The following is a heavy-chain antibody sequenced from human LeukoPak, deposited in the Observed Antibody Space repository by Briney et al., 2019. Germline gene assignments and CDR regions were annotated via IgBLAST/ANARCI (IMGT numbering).Heavy chain of an antibody. J-gene: IGHJ4*02. CDR2: INPNSGGT. Sequence: GASVKVSCKASGYTFTGYYMHWVRQAPGQGLEWMGWINPNSGGTNYAQKLQGRVTMTTDTSTSTAYMELRSLRSLDTALYYCARLRSILWSLDFWGQGTLVTVSS. CDR3: ARLRSILWSLDF. CDR1: GYTFTGYY. D-gene: IGHD3-10*01. V-gene: IGHV1-2*02.